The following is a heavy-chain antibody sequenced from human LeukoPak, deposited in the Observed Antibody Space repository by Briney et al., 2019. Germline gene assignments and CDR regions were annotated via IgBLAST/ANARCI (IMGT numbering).Heavy chain of an antibody. CDR1: GGSISSSGSY. J-gene: IGHJ3*02. CDR2: VYYNGDT. Sequence: SETLSLTCTVSGGSISSSGSYWAWIRQPPGKGLEWIANVYYNGDTYYNSSLNSRLTISADTSKNQFSLKLTSVTAADTAVYYCARHRGLRYFLSSRAFDIWGQGTMVAVSS. D-gene: IGHD3-9*01. CDR3: ARHRGLRYFLSSRAFDI. V-gene: IGHV4-39*01.